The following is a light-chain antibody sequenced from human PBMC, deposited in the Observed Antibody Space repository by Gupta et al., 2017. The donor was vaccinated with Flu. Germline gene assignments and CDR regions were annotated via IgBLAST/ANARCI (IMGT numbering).Light chain of an antibody. CDR3: QQDGDALRT. CDR2: GAS. V-gene: IGKV3-20*01. Sequence: GTLSLSPGERATLSCRASQSVSSSYLAWNQQKPGQAPRLLRYGASSRATGIPDRFSGSGSGTDFTLTISRLEPEDCAVYYCQQDGDALRTFGEGTKVEIK. J-gene: IGKJ4*02. CDR1: QSVSSSY.